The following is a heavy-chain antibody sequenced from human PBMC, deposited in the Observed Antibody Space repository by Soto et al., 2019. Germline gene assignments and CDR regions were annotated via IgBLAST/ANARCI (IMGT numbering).Heavy chain of an antibody. J-gene: IGHJ5*02. CDR1: GYTFNSYA. Sequence: GASVKVSCKASGYTFNSYAMNWVRQAPGQRLEWMGWISPYNGNTNYAQKLQGRVAITADKSTSTAYMELSSLRSEDTAVYYCARDPTYCSGGSCYFPQTHNWFDPWGQGTLVTVSS. D-gene: IGHD2-15*01. CDR3: ARDPTYCSGGSCYFPQTHNWFDP. V-gene: IGHV1-3*01. CDR2: ISPYNGNT.